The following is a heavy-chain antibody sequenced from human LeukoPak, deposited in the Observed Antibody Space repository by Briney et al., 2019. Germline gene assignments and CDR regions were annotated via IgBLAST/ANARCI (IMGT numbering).Heavy chain of an antibody. D-gene: IGHD2-15*01. CDR1: GFTFSDYY. J-gene: IGHJ4*02. V-gene: IGHV3-11*01. CDR2: ISSSGSTI. Sequence: GGSLRLSCAASGFTFSDYYMSWIRQAPGKGLEWVSYISSSGSTIYYADSVKGRLTISRDNAKNSLYLQMNGLRAEDTAVYYCARVMVDETTSLYYFDYWGQGTLVTVSS. CDR3: ARVMVDETTSLYYFDY.